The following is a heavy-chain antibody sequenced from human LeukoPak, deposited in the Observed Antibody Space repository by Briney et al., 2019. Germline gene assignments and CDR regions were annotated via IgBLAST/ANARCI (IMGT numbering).Heavy chain of an antibody. CDR2: IGGYNGNT. CDR1: GYIFSNYG. V-gene: IGHV1-18*01. J-gene: IGHJ3*02. D-gene: IGHD6-6*01. Sequence: ASVKVSCKASGYIFSNYGISWVRQAPGQGLEWMGWIGGYNGNTKYTQKVQGRVTMTTDTSTSTAYMELRSLRSDDTAVYYCARDLKYSSSSGFHAFDIWGQGTMVTVSS. CDR3: ARDLKYSSSSGFHAFDI.